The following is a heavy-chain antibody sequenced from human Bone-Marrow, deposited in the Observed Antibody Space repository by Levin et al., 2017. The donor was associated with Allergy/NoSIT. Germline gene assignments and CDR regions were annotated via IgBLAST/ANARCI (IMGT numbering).Heavy chain of an antibody. CDR2: IYQSGNT. CDR3: AREGTPQSWDY. CDR1: GDSISSSNW. D-gene: IGHD1-14*01. V-gene: IGHV4-4*02. J-gene: IGHJ4*02. Sequence: SCAVSGDSISSSNWWSWVRQSPGKGLEWIGEIYQSGNTSYNPSLKSRVTISVDKSKNQFSLKLNSVTAADTAVYYCAREGTPQSWDYWGQGTLVSVSS.